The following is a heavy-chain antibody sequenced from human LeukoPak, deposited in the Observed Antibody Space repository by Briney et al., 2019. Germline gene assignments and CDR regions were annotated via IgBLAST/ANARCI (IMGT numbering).Heavy chain of an antibody. CDR1: GFTFTSSA. CDR2: IVVGSGNT. CDR3: AAERAYSGSYYGDAYFDY. V-gene: IGHV1-58*01. Sequence: SVKVSCKVSGFTFTSSAVQWVRQARGQRLEWIGWIVVGSGNTNYAQKFQERVTITRDMSTSTAYMELSSLRSEDTAVYYCAAERAYSGSYYGDAYFDYWGQGTLVTVSS. D-gene: IGHD1-26*01. J-gene: IGHJ4*02.